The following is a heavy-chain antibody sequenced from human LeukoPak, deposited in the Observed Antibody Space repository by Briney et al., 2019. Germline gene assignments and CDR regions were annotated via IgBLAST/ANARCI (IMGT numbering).Heavy chain of an antibody. CDR3: AILYSSYYYMDV. Sequence: GGSLRLSCAASGFTFSGYGMSWVRQAPGKGLEWVSYISSSGSTIYYADSVKGRFTISRDNAKNSLYLQMNSLRSEDTAVYYCAILYSSYYYMDVWGKGTTVTISS. CDR1: GFTFSGYG. J-gene: IGHJ6*03. CDR2: ISSSGSTI. V-gene: IGHV3-11*01. D-gene: IGHD6-19*01.